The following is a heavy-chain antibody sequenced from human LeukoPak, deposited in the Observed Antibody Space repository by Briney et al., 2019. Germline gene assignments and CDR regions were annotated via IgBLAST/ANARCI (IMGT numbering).Heavy chain of an antibody. D-gene: IGHD2-2*01. J-gene: IGHJ4*02. V-gene: IGHV3-20*04. CDR1: GFTFDDYG. CDR2: INWNGGST. Sequence: GGSLRLSCAASGFTFDDYGMSWVRQAPGKGLEWVSGINWNGGSTGYADSVKGRFTISRDNAKNSLYLQMNSLRAEDTALYYCARVGDCSSTSCPPSPINYYFDYWGQGTLVTVSS. CDR3: ARVGDCSSTSCPPSPINYYFDY.